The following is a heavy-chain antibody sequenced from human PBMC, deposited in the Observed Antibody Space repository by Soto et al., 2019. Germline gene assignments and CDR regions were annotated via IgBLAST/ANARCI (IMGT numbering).Heavy chain of an antibody. CDR1: GFTFSSYA. J-gene: IGHJ4*02. CDR2: ISSNGGST. D-gene: IGHD3-22*01. V-gene: IGHV3-64D*06. CDR3: VKDPSYYYDSSGYN. Sequence: LRLSCSASGFTFSSYAMHWVRQAPGKGLEYVSAISSNGGSTYYADSVKGRFTISRDNSKNTLYLQMSSLRAEDTAVYYCVKDPSYYYDSSGYNWGQGTLVTVSS.